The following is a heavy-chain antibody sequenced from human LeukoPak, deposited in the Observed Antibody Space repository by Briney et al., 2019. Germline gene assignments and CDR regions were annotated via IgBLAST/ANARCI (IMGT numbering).Heavy chain of an antibody. CDR1: GGSISTSNW. J-gene: IGHJ5*02. V-gene: IGHV4-4*02. D-gene: IGHD3-10*01. Sequence: SETLSLTCAVSGGSISTSNWWTWVRQSPEKGLEWIGEIYHSGGTNFKSSLKSRVTMSVDKFKNQFSLKLSSVTAADTAVYYCARGGFGSGVPAFDLWGQGTLVTVSS. CDR2: IYHSGGT. CDR3: ARGGFGSGVPAFDL.